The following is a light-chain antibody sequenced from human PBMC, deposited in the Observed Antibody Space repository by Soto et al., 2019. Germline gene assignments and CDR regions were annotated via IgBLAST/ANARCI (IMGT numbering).Light chain of an antibody. V-gene: IGLV2-18*01. CDR2: DVN. CDR1: TSDIDNYDS. J-gene: IGLJ1*01. CDR3: SLYTCNGSLI. Sequence: QSALTQPPSVSGSPGQSVTISCTGTTSDIDNYDSVSWYQQAPGTAPKLIIYDVNNRPSGAPDRFSGSTSGNTASLTISRLQAEDETDYFCSLYTCNGSLIFGPGTKLTVL.